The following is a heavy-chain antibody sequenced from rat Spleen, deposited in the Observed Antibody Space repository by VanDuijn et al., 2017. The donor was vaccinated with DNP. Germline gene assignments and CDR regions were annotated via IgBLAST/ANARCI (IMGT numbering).Heavy chain of an antibody. CDR2: VSVSGGTT. V-gene: IGHV5-31*01. D-gene: IGHD4-3*01. J-gene: IGHJ2*01. CDR1: GFTFNMYW. Sequence: EVQLVESGGDLVPPGRSLKLSCVASGFTFNMYWMTWIRQLPGKGLEWVASVSVSGGTTYSPDSVKGRFTISRDNAKSTLYLQMNSLRSEDMATYYCIRWNSGHFDYWGQGVMVTVSS. CDR3: IRWNSGHFDY.